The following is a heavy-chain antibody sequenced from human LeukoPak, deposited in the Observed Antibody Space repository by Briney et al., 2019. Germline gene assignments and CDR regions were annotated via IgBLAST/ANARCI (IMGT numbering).Heavy chain of an antibody. J-gene: IGHJ4*02. CDR3: ARAGIAAAGTLDY. CDR1: GGTFIGYA. Sequence: ASVKVSCKASGGTFIGYAISWVRQAPGQGLEWMGGIIPIFGTANYAQKFQGRVTITADESTSTAYVELSSLRSEDTAVYYCARAGIAAAGTLDYWGQGTLVTVSS. D-gene: IGHD6-13*01. V-gene: IGHV1-69*13. CDR2: IIPIFGTA.